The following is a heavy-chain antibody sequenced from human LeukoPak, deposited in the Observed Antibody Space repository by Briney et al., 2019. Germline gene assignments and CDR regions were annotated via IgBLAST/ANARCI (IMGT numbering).Heavy chain of an antibody. CDR3: TLNLVAAAGDH. Sequence: PGGSLRLSCAASGFTFSSYWMTWVRQAPGKGLEWVANIKPDGSVGYYVDSVRGRFIISRDNAGNSLYLQMNSLRVEDTAVYYCTLNLVAAAGDHCGQGTLVIVSS. D-gene: IGHD6-13*01. CDR1: GFTFSSYW. J-gene: IGHJ4*02. V-gene: IGHV3-7*01. CDR2: IKPDGSVG.